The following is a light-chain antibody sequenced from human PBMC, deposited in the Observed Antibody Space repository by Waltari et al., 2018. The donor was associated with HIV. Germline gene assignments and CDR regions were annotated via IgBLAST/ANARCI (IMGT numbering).Light chain of an antibody. J-gene: IGKJ2*01. V-gene: IGKV4-1*01. CDR2: WAA. Sequence: DVVMTQSPDSLTVSVGERATLNCKSSQSLLYGSNNQNYLAWYQQRPARRPKRLMYWAATRQSGVPDRCSGSGSGTDFSLTISSLQAEDVAVYYCQQYYLVPYTFGQGTKLEIK. CDR1: QSLLYGSNNQNY. CDR3: QQYYLVPYT.